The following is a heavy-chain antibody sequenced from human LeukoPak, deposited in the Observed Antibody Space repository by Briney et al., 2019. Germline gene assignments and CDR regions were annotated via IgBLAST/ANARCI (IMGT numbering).Heavy chain of an antibody. V-gene: IGHV3-7*03. CDR3: ARDES. Sequence: GGSLRLSCAASGFTFSNSWMSRVRQAPGKGLEWVANIKEDGSEKYYVDSVEGRFTISRDNAKNSLYLQMSSLGAEDTAVYYCARDESWGQGTLVTVSS. CDR1: GFTFSNSW. J-gene: IGHJ5*02. CDR2: IKEDGSEK.